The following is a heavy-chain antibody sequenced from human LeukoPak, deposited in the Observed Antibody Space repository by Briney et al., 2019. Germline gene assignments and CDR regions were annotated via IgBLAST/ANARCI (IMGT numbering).Heavy chain of an antibody. V-gene: IGHV4-30-2*01. Sequence: PSQTLSLTCAVSGGSISSGGYSWSWIRQPPGKGLEWIGYIYHSGSTYYNPSLKSRVTISVDRSKNQFSLKLSSVTAADTAVYYCARGYYSNYVSWFDPWGQGTLVTVSS. CDR2: IYHSGST. J-gene: IGHJ5*02. D-gene: IGHD4-4*01. CDR1: GGSISSGGYS. CDR3: ARGYYSNYVSWFDP.